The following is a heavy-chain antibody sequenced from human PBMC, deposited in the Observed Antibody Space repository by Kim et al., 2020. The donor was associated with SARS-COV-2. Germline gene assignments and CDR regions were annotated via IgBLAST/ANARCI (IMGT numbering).Heavy chain of an antibody. CDR3: ARDTPGQKAYDI. V-gene: IGHV6-1*01. J-gene: IGHJ3*02. Sequence: DYARSVKSRITINAATSKNQFPLQLNSVSPEDTAVYYCARDTPGQKAYDIWGQGTMVTVSS.